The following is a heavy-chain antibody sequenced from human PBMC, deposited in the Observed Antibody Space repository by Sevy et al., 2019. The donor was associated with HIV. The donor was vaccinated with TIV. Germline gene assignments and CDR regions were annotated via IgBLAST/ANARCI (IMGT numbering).Heavy chain of an antibody. D-gene: IGHD3-16*02. Sequence: SETLSLTCTVSGGSISSYYWSWIRQPPGKGLEWIGYIYYSGSTNYNPSLKNRVTISVDTSKNQFSLKLSSVTAADPAVYYCARDRPNMITFGGVIVRYGMDVWGQGTTVTVSS. CDR2: IYYSGST. V-gene: IGHV4-59*01. J-gene: IGHJ6*02. CDR3: ARDRPNMITFGGVIVRYGMDV. CDR1: GGSISSYY.